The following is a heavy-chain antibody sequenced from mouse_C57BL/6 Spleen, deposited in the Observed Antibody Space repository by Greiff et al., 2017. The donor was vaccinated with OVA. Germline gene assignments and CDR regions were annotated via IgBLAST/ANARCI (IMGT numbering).Heavy chain of an antibody. CDR2: IHPNSGST. D-gene: IGHD3-3*01. V-gene: IGHV1-64*01. CDR1: GYTFTSYW. CDR3: AREGLEAMDY. Sequence: QVQLKQPGAELVKPGASVKLSCKASGYTFTSYWMHWVKQRPGQGLEWIGMIHPNSGSTNYNEKFKSKATLTVDKSSSTAYMQLSSLTSEDSAVYYCAREGLEAMDYWGQGTSVTVSS. J-gene: IGHJ4*01.